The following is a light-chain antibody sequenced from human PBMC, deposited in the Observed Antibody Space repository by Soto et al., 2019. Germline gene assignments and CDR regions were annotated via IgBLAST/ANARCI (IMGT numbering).Light chain of an antibody. J-gene: IGKJ1*01. CDR2: RTS. CDR3: HHFGTYSQT. CDR1: QSINFW. V-gene: IGKV1-5*03. Sequence: DIQMTQSPSTLSASVGDRVTITCRASQSINFWLAWYQQKPGKAPKLLIYRTSSLESGVPPRFSGSGSGTEFTLIISGLQPDDFATYNCHHFGTYSQTFGQGTKVEIK.